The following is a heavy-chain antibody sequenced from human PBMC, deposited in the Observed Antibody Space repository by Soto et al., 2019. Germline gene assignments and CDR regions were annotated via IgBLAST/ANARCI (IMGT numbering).Heavy chain of an antibody. Sequence: PGGSLRRSCEVCGFSFSSNSMIWVRQAPGKGLEWVSGISSSSAYIYYADSVKGRFTISREHAKNSLYLQMNSLRDEDTAVSYCAREIPVYGDQMFYFGYWGQGAMVTVSS. J-gene: IGHJ4*02. CDR3: AREIPVYGDQMFYFGY. V-gene: IGHV3-21*01. D-gene: IGHD4-17*01. CDR1: GFSFSSNS. CDR2: ISSSSAYI.